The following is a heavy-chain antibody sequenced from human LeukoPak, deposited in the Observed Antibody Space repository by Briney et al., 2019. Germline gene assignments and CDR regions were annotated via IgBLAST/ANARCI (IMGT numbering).Heavy chain of an antibody. D-gene: IGHD4-17*01. J-gene: IGHJ6*03. CDR3: ARGIETTATTWRLYYYYYMDV. Sequence: ASVKVSCKASGYTFTSYDINWVRQATGQGLEWMGWMNPNSGNTGYAQKFQGRVTMTRNTSISTAYMELSSLRSEDTAVYYCARGIETTATTWRLYYYYYMDVWGKGTTVTVSS. V-gene: IGHV1-8*01. CDR1: GYTFTSYD. CDR2: MNPNSGNT.